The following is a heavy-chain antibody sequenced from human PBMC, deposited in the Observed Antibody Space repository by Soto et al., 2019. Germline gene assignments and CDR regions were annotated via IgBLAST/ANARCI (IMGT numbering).Heavy chain of an antibody. D-gene: IGHD6-13*01. V-gene: IGHV4-59*01. J-gene: IGHJ4*02. CDR2: IYYSGST. Sequence: SETPSLTCTVSGGSISSYYWSWIRQPPGKGLEWIGYIYYSGSTNYNPSLKSRVTISVDTSKNQFSLKLSSVTAADTAVYYCTPDLAAAGTLDYWGQGTLVTVSS. CDR3: TPDLAAAGTLDY. CDR1: GGSISSYY.